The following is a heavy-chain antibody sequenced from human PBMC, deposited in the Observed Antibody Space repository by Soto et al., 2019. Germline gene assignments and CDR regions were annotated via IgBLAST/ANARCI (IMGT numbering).Heavy chain of an antibody. CDR1: GFTFSSYG. J-gene: IGHJ6*02. D-gene: IGHD3-10*01. CDR2: ISYDGSNK. V-gene: IGHV3-30*18. CDR3: AEEYRGYGWNYGYGMDV. Sequence: QVQLVESGGGVVQPGRSLRLSCAASGFTFSSYGMHWVRQAPGKGLEWVAVISYDGSNKYHADSVKGRFTISRDNSKNTLYLQLNSLRAEDTAVYYCAEEYRGYGWNYGYGMDVWGQGTTVTVSS.